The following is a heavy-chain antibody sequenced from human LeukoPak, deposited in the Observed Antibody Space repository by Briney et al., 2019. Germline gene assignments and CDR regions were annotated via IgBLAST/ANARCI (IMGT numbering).Heavy chain of an antibody. V-gene: IGHV3-23*01. CDR1: GFTFSSYA. D-gene: IGHD1-20*01. CDR3: AKERSGRYNWNDGGY. CDR2: ISGRGGST. J-gene: IGHJ4*02. Sequence: PGGSLRLSCAASGFTFSSYAMSWVRQAPGKGREWVSAISGRGGSTYYADSVKGRFTTSRDNSKNTPYLQMNSLRAEDTAIYYCAKERSGRYNWNDGGYWGQGTLVTVSS.